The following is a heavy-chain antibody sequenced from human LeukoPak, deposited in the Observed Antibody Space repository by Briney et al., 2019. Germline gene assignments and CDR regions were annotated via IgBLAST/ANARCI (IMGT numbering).Heavy chain of an antibody. CDR3: ARGKIVLLWFGESYSTKHNWFDP. CDR1: GGSISSSSYY. Sequence: SETLSLTCTVSGGSISSSSYYWGWIRQPPGKGLEWIGSIYYSGSTYYNPSLKSRVTISVDTSKNQFSLKLSSVTAADTAVYYCARGKIVLLWFGESYSTKHNWFDPWGQGTLVTVSS. CDR2: IYYSGST. J-gene: IGHJ5*02. D-gene: IGHD3-10*01. V-gene: IGHV4-39*01.